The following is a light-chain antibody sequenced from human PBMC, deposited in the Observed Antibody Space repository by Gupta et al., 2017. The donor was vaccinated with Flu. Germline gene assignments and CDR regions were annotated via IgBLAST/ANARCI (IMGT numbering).Light chain of an antibody. CDR1: KSLLYSNGYNY. CDR3: MQALQTPLT. V-gene: IGKV2-28*01. CDR2: LGS. J-gene: IGKJ4*01. Sequence: DIVMTQSRLSLPVTPGEPASIFCRASKSLLYSNGYNYLDWYLQKPGQSPQLLTYLGSTRASGVPDRFSGSGSGTDFTLKISRVEAEDVGVYYCMQALQTPLTFGGGTRVDIK.